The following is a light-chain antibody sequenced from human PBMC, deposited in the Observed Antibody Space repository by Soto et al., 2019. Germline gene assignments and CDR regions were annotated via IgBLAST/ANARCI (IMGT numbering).Light chain of an antibody. CDR3: LQYSGSSYT. J-gene: IGKJ2*01. CDR2: DAS. Sequence: DIQMTQSPSTLSASVGDRVTITCRASQFIDRWLAWYQQKPGKSPQYLIFDASSLYGGVPLRFSGSGSGTEFTLTITSLQPDDSATYYCLQYSGSSYTFGQGTKVDIK. V-gene: IGKV1-5*01. CDR1: QFIDRW.